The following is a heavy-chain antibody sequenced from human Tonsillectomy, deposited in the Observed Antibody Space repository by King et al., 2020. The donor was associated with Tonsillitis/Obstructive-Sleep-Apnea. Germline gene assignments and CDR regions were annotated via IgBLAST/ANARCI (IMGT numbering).Heavy chain of an antibody. CDR3: ARDGSIAGDGGD. CDR1: GFTFSSYG. V-gene: IGHV3-33*01. D-gene: IGHD6-13*01. Sequence: VQLVESGGGVGQPGRSLRLSCAASGFTFSSYGMHWVRQAPGQGLEWVAVIWYGGSNKYFADSVKGRFTISRDNSKNTLYLQMNSLRAEDTAVYYCARDGSIAGDGGDWGQGTLVTVSS. J-gene: IGHJ4*02. CDR2: IWYGGSNK.